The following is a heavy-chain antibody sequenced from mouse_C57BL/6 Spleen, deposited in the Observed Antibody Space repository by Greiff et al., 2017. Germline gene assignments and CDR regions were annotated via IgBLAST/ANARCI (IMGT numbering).Heavy chain of an antibody. J-gene: IGHJ4*01. Sequence: QVQLQQPGAELVMPGASVKLSCKASGYTFTSYWMHWVKQRPGQGLEWIGEIDPSDSYTNYNQKFKGKSTLTVDKSSSTAYMQLSSLTSEDSAVYDCARLRSYYAMDYWGQGTSVTVSS. V-gene: IGHV1-69*01. CDR1: GYTFTSYW. D-gene: IGHD2-12*01. CDR2: IDPSDSYT. CDR3: ARLRSYYAMDY.